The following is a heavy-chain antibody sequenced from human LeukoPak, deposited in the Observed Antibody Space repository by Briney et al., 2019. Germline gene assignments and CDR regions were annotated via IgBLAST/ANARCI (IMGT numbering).Heavy chain of an antibody. V-gene: IGHV3-23*01. J-gene: IGHJ4*02. D-gene: IGHD1-1*01. CDR3: ARLSGTSGTSSRVLHY. CDR1: GFTFSTYA. Sequence: PGGSLRLSCAASGFTFSTYAMIWVRQAPGKGLEWVSAISGSGEDTYYADSVRGWFTISRDNSENSLSLQMNRLRAEDTAVYHCARLSGTSGTSSRVLHYWGQGTLVTVSS. CDR2: ISGSGEDT.